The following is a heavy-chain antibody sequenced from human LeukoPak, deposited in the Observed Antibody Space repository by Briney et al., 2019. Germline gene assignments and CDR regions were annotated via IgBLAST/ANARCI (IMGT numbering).Heavy chain of an antibody. CDR3: ARGLQSTMVVGGVDF. D-gene: IGHD4-23*01. V-gene: IGHV3-21*01. Sequence: GGSLGLSCGASGFTSSSYNMNWVRQAPGKGLEWVSSISSSSSYIYYADSVKGRFTISRDNAKNSLYLQMNSLRADDTAVYYCARGLQSTMVVGGVDFWGQGTLVTVSS. J-gene: IGHJ4*02. CDR2: ISSSSSYI. CDR1: GFTSSSYN.